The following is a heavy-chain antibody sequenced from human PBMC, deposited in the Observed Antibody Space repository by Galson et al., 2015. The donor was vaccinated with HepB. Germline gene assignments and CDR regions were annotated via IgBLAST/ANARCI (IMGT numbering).Heavy chain of an antibody. D-gene: IGHD1-1*01. CDR1: EFTLSSYT. CDR3: ARGFPARTTGTAFDY. J-gene: IGHJ4*02. Sequence: SLRLSCAASEFTLSSYTMNWVRQAPGKGLEWVSSIDPSGSYIYYADSVKGRFTISRDNAKNSLYLQMNSLRAEDTAVYYCARGFPARTTGTAFDYWGQGTLVTVSS. CDR2: IDPSGSYI. V-gene: IGHV3-21*01.